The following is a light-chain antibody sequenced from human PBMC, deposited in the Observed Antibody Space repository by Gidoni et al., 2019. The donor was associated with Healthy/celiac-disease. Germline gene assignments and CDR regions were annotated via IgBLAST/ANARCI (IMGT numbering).Light chain of an antibody. CDR3: QQSYSTPYT. Sequence: DIQMTQSPSSLSASVGDRVTITCRASQSISIYLNWYQQKPGKDPKLLIYAASSLQSGGPSRFSGSGSGTDFTLTISSLQPEDFATYYCQQSYSTPYTFXQXTKLEIK. J-gene: IGKJ2*01. CDR2: AAS. V-gene: IGKV1-39*01. CDR1: QSISIY.